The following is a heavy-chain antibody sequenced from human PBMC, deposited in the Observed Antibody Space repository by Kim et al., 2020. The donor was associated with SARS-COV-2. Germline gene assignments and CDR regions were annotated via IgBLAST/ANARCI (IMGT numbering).Heavy chain of an antibody. CDR1: GFTFPPFT. Sequence: GGSLRLSCAASGFTFPPFTMSWVRQAPGKGLEWVSSISTCGGSIYYADSVKGRFTISRDNSKSTLFLQLNSLRVEDTAVYYCAKDRDSASWYGYFQSWGQGTLVTVSS. J-gene: IGHJ1*01. CDR2: ISTCGGSI. V-gene: IGHV3-23*01. CDR3: AKDRDSASWYGYFQS. D-gene: IGHD6-13*01.